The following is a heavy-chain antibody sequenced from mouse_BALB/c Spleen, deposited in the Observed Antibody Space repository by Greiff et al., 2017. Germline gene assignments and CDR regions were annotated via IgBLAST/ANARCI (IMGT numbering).Heavy chain of an antibody. CDR3: AREGGYYASWFAY. CDR1: GFTFSSFG. V-gene: IGHV5-17*02. CDR2: ISSGSSTI. J-gene: IGHJ3*01. D-gene: IGHD2-1*01. Sequence: EVKLMESGGGLVQPGGSRKLSCAASGFTFSSFGMHWVRQAPEKGLEWVAYISSGSSTIYYADTVKGRFTISRDNPKNTLFLQMTSLRSEDTAMYYCAREGGYYASWFAYWGQGTLVTVSA.